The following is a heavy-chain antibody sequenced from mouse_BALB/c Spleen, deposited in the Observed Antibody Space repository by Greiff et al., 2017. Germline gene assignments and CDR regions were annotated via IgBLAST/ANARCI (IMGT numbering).Heavy chain of an antibody. D-gene: IGHD2-3*01. J-gene: IGHJ4*01. Sequence: EVQLVESGGGLVQPGGSLKLSCAASGFTFSSYGMSWVRQTPDKRLELVATINSNGGSTYYPDSVKGRFTISRDNAKNTLYLQMSSLKSEDTAMYYCARDDGYSYAMDYWGQGTSVTVSS. CDR3: ARDDGYSYAMDY. V-gene: IGHV5-6-3*01. CDR2: INSNGGST. CDR1: GFTFSSYG.